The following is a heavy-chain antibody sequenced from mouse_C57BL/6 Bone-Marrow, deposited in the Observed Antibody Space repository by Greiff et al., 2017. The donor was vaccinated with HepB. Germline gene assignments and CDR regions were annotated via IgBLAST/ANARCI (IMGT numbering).Heavy chain of an antibody. V-gene: IGHV1-53*01. CDR3: ARETVFITTVVAFDY. Sequence: QVQLQQPGTELVKPGASVKLSCKASGYTFTSYWMHWVKQRPGQGFEWIGNINPSNGGTNYNEKFKSKATLTVDKSSSTAYMQLSSLTSEDSAVYYCARETVFITTVVAFDYWGQGTTLTVSS. J-gene: IGHJ2*01. CDR1: GYTFTSYW. D-gene: IGHD1-1*01. CDR2: INPSNGGT.